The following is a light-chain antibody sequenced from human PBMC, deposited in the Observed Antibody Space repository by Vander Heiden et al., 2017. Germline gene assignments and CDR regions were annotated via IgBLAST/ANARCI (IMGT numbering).Light chain of an antibody. V-gene: IGKV4-1*01. J-gene: IGKJ1*01. Sequence: DIVMTQSPDSLAVSLGERATINCKSSQSVLYSSNNKNFLAWYQLKPGQPPKLLIDWASTRESGVPDRFSGSGSGTDFTLAISSLQAEDVAVYYCHQVDNTPWTFGQGTKVEI. CDR3: HQVDNTPWT. CDR1: QSVLYSSNNKNF. CDR2: WAS.